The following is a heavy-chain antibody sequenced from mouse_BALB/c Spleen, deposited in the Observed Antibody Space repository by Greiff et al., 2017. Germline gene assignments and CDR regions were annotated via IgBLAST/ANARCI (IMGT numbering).Heavy chain of an antibody. V-gene: IGHV1S137*01. J-gene: IGHJ3*01. CDR1: GYTFTDYA. D-gene: IGHD2-14*01. Sequence: QVQLQQSGAELVRPGVSVKISCKGSGYTFTDYAMHWVKQSHAKSLEWIGVISTYYGDASYNQKFKGKATLTVDKSSSTAYMELRSLTSEDTAVYYCAPAREYDGSWFAYWGQGTLVTGSA. CDR2: ISTYYGDA. CDR3: APAREYDGSWFAY.